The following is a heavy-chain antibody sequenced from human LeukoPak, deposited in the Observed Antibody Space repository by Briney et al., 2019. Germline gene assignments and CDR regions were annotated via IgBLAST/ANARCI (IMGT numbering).Heavy chain of an antibody. J-gene: IGHJ4*02. CDR2: ISSSGNTR. CDR1: GMMFSSYE. CDR3: ASAMLASDSSCYYASDYLEH. D-gene: IGHD3-22*01. Sequence: PGGSLRLSCTASGMMFSSYEMFWVRQAPGKGLQWISYISSSGNTRKYADSVKGRFTISRDNAKKSLQLEMSGLRGDDSAIYYWASAMLASDSSCYYASDYLEHWGQGTRVSVSS. V-gene: IGHV3-48*03.